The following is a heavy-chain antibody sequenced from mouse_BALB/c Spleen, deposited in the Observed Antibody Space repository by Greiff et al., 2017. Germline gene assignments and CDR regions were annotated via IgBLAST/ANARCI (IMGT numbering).Heavy chain of an antibody. J-gene: IGHJ2*01. V-gene: IGHV3-6*02. CDR3: ALLLRPFDY. CDR2: ISYDGSN. D-gene: IGHD1-1*01. Sequence: EVHLVESGPGLVKPSQSLSLTCSVTGYSITSGYYWNWIRQFPGNKLEWMGYISYDGSNNYNPSLKNRISITRDTSKNQFFLKLNSVTTEDTATYYCALLLRPFDYWGQGTTLTVSS. CDR1: GYSITSGYY.